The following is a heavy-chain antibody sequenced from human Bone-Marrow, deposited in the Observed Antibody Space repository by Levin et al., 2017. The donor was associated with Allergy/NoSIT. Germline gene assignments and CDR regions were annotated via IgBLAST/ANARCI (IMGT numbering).Heavy chain of an antibody. V-gene: IGHV4-39*01. CDR2: IYYSGST. CDR3: ARAKRGYDSSVDI. D-gene: IGHD3-22*01. Sequence: PSETLSLTCTVSGGSISSSSYYWGWIRQPPGKGLEWIGSIYYSGSTYYNPSLKSRVTISVDTSKNQFSLKLSSVTAADTAVYYCARAKRGYDSSVDIWGQGTMVTVSS. CDR1: GGSISSSSYY. J-gene: IGHJ3*02.